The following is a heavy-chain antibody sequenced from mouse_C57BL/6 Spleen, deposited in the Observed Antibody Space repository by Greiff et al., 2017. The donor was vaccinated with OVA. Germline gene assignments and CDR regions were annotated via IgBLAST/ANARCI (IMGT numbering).Heavy chain of an antibody. J-gene: IGHJ2*01. D-gene: IGHD2-4*01. Sequence: DVHLVESGEGLVKPGGSLKLSCAASGFTFSSYAMSWVRQTPEKRLEWVAYISSGGDYIYYADTVKGRFTISRDNARNTLYLQMSSLKSEDTAMYYCTRDDYGVDYWGQGTTLTVSS. V-gene: IGHV5-9-1*02. CDR3: TRDDYGVDY. CDR2: ISSGGDYI. CDR1: GFTFSSYA.